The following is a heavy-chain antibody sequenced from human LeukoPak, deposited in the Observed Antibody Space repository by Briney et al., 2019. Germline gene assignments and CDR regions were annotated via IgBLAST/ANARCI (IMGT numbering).Heavy chain of an antibody. Sequence: QSGGSLRLSCAASGFTFSSYAMSWVRQAPGKGLECISGFSGSGGSTYYADSVKGRFTISRDNSKNTLYLQMNSLRPEDTAVYYCATVRGYSTSSGSQYYVDYWGQGTLVTVSS. V-gene: IGHV3-23*01. J-gene: IGHJ4*02. CDR3: ATVRGYSTSSGSQYYVDY. CDR1: GFTFSSYA. CDR2: FSGSGGST. D-gene: IGHD6-6*01.